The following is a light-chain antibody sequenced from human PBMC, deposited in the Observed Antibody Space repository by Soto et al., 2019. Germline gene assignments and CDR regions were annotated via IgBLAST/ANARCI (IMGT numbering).Light chain of an antibody. J-gene: IGLJ2*01. Sequence: QPVLTQPPSVSGAPGQRVTISCTGSSSNIGAGYDVHWYQQLPGTAPKLLIYVNSNRPSGVPDRFSGSKSGTSASLAITGLQAEDEADYYCQSSDSSLSGPVVFGGGTKLTVL. V-gene: IGLV1-40*01. CDR3: QSSDSSLSGPVV. CDR2: VNS. CDR1: SSNIGAGYD.